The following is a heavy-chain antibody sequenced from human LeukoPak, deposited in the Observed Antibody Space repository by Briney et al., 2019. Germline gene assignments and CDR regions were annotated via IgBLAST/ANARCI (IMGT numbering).Heavy chain of an antibody. D-gene: IGHD2-21*01. Sequence: SETLSLTCTVSGYSISTGYYWGWIRQPPGKGLEWIGSIYHSGSTYSNPSLKSRVTISVDTSKNQFSLNLSSVTAADTAVYYCARVDWLANYYYYMDVWGKGTTVTVSS. V-gene: IGHV4-38-2*02. CDR3: ARVDWLANYYYYMDV. CDR1: GYSISTGYY. CDR2: IYHSGST. J-gene: IGHJ6*03.